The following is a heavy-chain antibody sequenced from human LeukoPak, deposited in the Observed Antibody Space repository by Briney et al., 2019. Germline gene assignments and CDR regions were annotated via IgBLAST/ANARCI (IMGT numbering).Heavy chain of an antibody. CDR3: ARSYGSGSYSDDYFDY. V-gene: IGHV3-23*01. CDR1: GFTFSSYA. Sequence: GGSLRLSCAASGFTFSSYAMSWVRQAPGKGLEWVSAISGSGGSTYYADSVKGRFTISRDNFKNTLYLQMNSLRGEDTAAYYCARSYGSGSYSDDYFDYWGQGTLVTVSS. J-gene: IGHJ4*02. CDR2: ISGSGGST. D-gene: IGHD3-10*01.